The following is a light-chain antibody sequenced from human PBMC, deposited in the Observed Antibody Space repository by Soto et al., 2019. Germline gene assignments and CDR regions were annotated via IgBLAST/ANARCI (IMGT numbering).Light chain of an antibody. V-gene: IGKV3-15*01. CDR1: QGIKDY. Sequence: EIVMTQSPATLSVSPGERATLSCRASQGIKDYLAWFQQKPGHAPRLLIYGASTRATAIPARFSGSGSGTEFTLSISSLQSEDFAVYYCQQYNTGPRTFGQGTKVETK. CDR3: QQYNTGPRT. J-gene: IGKJ1*01. CDR2: GAS.